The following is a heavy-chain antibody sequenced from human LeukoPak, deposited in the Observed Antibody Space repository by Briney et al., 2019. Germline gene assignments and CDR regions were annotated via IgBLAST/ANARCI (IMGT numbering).Heavy chain of an antibody. CDR3: ARDRMGDFWSGYLTDY. Sequence: GGSLRLSCAASGFTFSDYYMSWIRQAPGKGLEWVSYISSSGSTIYYADSVKGRFTISRDNAKNSLYLQMNSLRAEDTAVYYCARDRMGDFWSGYLTDYWGQGTLVTVSS. CDR1: GFTFSDYY. D-gene: IGHD3-3*01. CDR2: ISSSGSTI. V-gene: IGHV3-11*04. J-gene: IGHJ4*02.